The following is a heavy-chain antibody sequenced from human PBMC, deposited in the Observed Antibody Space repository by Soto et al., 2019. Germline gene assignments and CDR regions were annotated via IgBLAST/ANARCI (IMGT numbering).Heavy chain of an antibody. CDR2: IYPGDSDT. CDR1: GYSFTTYW. J-gene: IGHJ4*02. CDR3: ARQRNYDILTGHRDY. Sequence: LGESVKISCQGSGYSFTTYWIGWVRQMPGKGLEWMGIIYPGDSDTRYSPSFQGQVTISADKSISTAYLQWSSLKASDTAMYYCARQRNYDILTGHRDYWGQGTLVTVSS. V-gene: IGHV5-51*01. D-gene: IGHD3-9*01.